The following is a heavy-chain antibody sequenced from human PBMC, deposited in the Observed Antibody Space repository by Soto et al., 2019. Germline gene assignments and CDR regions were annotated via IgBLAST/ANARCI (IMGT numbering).Heavy chain of an antibody. V-gene: IGHV3-11*05. J-gene: IGHJ6*02. CDR2: IDSSTKYT. Sequence: QVQLVESGGGLVRPGGSLRLSCEASGFTFRDYCMTWFRQAPGKGLEWLSYIDSSTKYTNYADSVKGRFTISRDNAKHSLYLQMNSLRAEDTAVYYCAREYYYTMDVWGQGTMVTVSS. CDR1: GFTFRDYC. CDR3: AREYYYTMDV.